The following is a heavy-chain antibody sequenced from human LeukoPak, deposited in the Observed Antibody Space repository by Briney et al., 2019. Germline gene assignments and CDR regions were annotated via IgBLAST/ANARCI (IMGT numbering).Heavy chain of an antibody. CDR2: MNSDGSST. J-gene: IGHJ4*02. Sequence: GGSLRLSCSASGFTFSSYWMHWVRQAPGKGLVWVSRMNSDGSSTLYADSVKGRFTISRDNSKNTLYLQMNSLRAEDTAVYYCAVYCSGGCYSGLVWGQGTLVTVSS. D-gene: IGHD2-21*02. V-gene: IGHV3-74*03. CDR1: GFTFSSYW. CDR3: AVYCSGGCYSGLV.